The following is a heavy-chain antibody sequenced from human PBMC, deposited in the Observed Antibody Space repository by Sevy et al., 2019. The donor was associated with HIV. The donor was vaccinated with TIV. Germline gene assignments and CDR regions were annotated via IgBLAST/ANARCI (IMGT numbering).Heavy chain of an antibody. Sequence: ASVKVSCKASGGTFNSYAISWARQAPGQGLEWMGGIIPIFGTTNYGHKFQGRVTITADESTSTAYIELSSLRSEDTAVYYCASTDYYDSSGYYLYAFDMWGQGTMVTVSS. CDR2: IIPIFGTT. J-gene: IGHJ3*02. CDR3: ASTDYYDSSGYYLYAFDM. V-gene: IGHV1-69*13. D-gene: IGHD3-22*01. CDR1: GGTFNSYA.